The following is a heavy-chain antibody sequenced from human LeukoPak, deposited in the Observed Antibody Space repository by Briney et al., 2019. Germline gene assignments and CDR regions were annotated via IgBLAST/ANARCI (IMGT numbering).Heavy chain of an antibody. V-gene: IGHV4-61*02. CDR3: ARVANIVFFDY. CDR1: CDSISSGSYY. D-gene: IGHD2/OR15-2a*01. Sequence: SQTLSLTCSVSCDSISSGSYYWSWIRQPAGKGLEWIGRIYTSGSTNYNPSLKSRVTISVDTSKNQFSLKLSSVTAADTAVYYCARVANIVFFDYWGQGTLVTVSS. CDR2: IYTSGST. J-gene: IGHJ4*02.